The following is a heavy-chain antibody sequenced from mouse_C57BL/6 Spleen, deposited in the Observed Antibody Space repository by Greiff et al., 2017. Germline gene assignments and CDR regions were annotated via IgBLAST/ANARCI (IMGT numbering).Heavy chain of an antibody. CDR3: ARDRSYGSSYVGFDY. CDR2: ISYDGSN. J-gene: IGHJ2*01. D-gene: IGHD1-1*01. Sequence: EVQVVESGPGLVKPSQSLSLTCSVTGYSITSGYYWNWIRQFPGNKLEWMGYISYDGSNNYNPSLKNRISITRDTSKNQFFLKLNSVTTEDTATYYCARDRSYGSSYVGFDYWGQGTTLTVSS. CDR1: GYSITSGYY. V-gene: IGHV3-6*01.